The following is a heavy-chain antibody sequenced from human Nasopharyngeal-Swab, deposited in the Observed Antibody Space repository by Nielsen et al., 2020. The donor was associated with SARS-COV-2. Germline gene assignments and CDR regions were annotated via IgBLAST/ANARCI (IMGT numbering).Heavy chain of an antibody. Sequence: WIRQPPGKGLEWIGEIYHSGSTNYNPSLKRRVTISVDKSKNQFSLKLSSVTAADTAVYYCARANPEPSTSSGWYGRLVHYFDYWGQGTLVTVSS. J-gene: IGHJ4*02. D-gene: IGHD6-19*01. V-gene: IGHV4-4*02. CDR3: ARANPEPSTSSGWYGRLVHYFDY. CDR2: IYHSGST.